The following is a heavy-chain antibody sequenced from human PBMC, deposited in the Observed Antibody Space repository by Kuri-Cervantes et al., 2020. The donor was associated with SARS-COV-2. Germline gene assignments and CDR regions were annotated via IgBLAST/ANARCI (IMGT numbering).Heavy chain of an antibody. Sequence: GGSLRLSCAASGFTFDDYGMSWVRQAPGKGLEWVAVISYDGSNKYYADSVKGRFTISRDNSKNTLYLQMNSLRAEDTAVYYCARVVTESGSEDYWGQGTLVTVSS. V-gene: IGHV3-30*03. CDR3: ARVVTESGSEDY. D-gene: IGHD1-26*01. CDR1: GFTFDDYG. CDR2: ISYDGSNK. J-gene: IGHJ4*02.